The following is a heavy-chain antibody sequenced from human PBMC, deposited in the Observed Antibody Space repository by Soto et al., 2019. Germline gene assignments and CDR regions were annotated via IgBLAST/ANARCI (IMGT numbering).Heavy chain of an antibody. D-gene: IGHD1-26*01. CDR3: ARGDLANIDAVVGVRKGEYSMDV. J-gene: IGHJ6*01. CDR1: EFTFRIFA. V-gene: IGHV3-30-3*01. Sequence: QVHLVESGGGVVQPGSSLRLSCAASEFTFRIFAMHWLRQSPGKGLEWVAVISYDGSRKADSVKGRFTVSRDNSWTNLYLQMNSLRAEYTAIYYCARGDLANIDAVVGVRKGEYSMDVWGQGTTVTVSS. CDR2: ISYDGSRK.